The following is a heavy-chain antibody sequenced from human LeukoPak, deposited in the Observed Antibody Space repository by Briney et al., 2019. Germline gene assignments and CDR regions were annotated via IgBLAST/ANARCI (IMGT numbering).Heavy chain of an antibody. V-gene: IGHV3-30*02. CDR2: IRYDGSNK. Sequence: PGGSLRLSYAASGFTFSSYGMHWVRQAPGKGLEWVAFIRYDGSNKYYADSVKGRFTISRDNSKNTLYLQMNSLRAEDTAVYYCAKDKGPNNWNDVWYFDYWGQGTLVTVSS. CDR1: GFTFSSYG. CDR3: AKDKGPNNWNDVWYFDY. J-gene: IGHJ4*02. D-gene: IGHD1-20*01.